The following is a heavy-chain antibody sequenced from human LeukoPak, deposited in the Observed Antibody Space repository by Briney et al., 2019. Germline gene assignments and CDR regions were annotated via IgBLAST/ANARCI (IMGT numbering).Heavy chain of an antibody. CDR3: ARDRSEGYYFDY. J-gene: IGHJ4*02. V-gene: IGHV4-59*01. CDR1: GGSISSYY. Sequence: SETLSLTCTVSGGSISSYYWSWIRQPPGKGLEWIGYIYYSGSTNCNPSLKSRVTISVDTSKNQFSLKLSSVTAADTAVYYCARDRSEGYYFDYWGQGTLVTVSS. CDR2: IYYSGST.